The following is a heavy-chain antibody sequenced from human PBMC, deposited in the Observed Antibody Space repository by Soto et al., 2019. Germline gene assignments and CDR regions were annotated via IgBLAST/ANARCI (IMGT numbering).Heavy chain of an antibody. J-gene: IGHJ4*02. V-gene: IGHV3-30-3*01. CDR2: ISYDGSNK. Sequence: GGSLRLSCAASGFTFSSYAMHWVRQAPGKGLEWVAVISYDGSNKYYADSVKGRFTISRDNSKNTLYLQMNSLRAEDTDVYYCARVIAAAGNDYWGQGTLVTVSS. CDR1: GFTFSSYA. CDR3: ARVIAAAGNDY. D-gene: IGHD6-13*01.